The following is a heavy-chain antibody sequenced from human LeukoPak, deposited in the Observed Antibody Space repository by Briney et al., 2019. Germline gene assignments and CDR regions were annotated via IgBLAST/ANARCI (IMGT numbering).Heavy chain of an antibody. CDR1: GFSFSSYS. J-gene: IGHJ4*02. V-gene: IGHV3-48*01. Sequence: GGSLRLSCAASGFSFSSYSVNWVRQAPGKGLEWVSYISSSSSTIYYADSVKGRFTISRDNSKNTLYLQMNSLRAEDTAVYYCAKVSSGGWDYWGQGTLVTVSS. D-gene: IGHD6-19*01. CDR3: AKVSSGGWDY. CDR2: ISSSSSTI.